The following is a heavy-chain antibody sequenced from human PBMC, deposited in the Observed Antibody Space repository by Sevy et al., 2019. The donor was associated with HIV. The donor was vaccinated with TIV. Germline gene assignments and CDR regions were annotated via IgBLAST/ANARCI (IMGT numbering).Heavy chain of an antibody. J-gene: IGHJ4*02. CDR3: ARVPTYYYGSATYFDY. V-gene: IGHV1-18*04. D-gene: IGHD3-10*01. Sequence: ASVKVSCKASGYNFASDGFSWVRQAPGQVLEWMGWIGVYNGNAKYAQVFQDRFTMTTDTSTSTAYMELRSLRSDDTAVYYCARVPTYYYGSATYFDYWGQGTLVTVSS. CDR2: IGVYNGNA. CDR1: GYNFASDG.